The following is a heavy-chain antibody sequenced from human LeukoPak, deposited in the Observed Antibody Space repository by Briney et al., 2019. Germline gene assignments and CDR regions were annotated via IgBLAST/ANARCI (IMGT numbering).Heavy chain of an antibody. CDR3: ASSGHSGYDIDY. J-gene: IGHJ4*02. D-gene: IGHD5-12*01. CDR2: IGSSGSGDNT. V-gene: IGHV3-23*01. CDR1: GVTLSTYA. Sequence: GGSLRLSCAASGVTLSTYAMSWARQAPGKGLEWVSGIGSSGSGDNTYYADSVKGRFTISRDNSKNTLYLQMNSLRAEDTAVYYCASSGHSGYDIDYWGQGTLVTVSS.